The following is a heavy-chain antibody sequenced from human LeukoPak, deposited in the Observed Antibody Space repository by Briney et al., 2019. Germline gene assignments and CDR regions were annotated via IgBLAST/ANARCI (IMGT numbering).Heavy chain of an antibody. CDR3: ARAYSSGSGGETFDI. V-gene: IGHV3-33*01. D-gene: IGHD6-19*01. J-gene: IGHJ3*02. Sequence: PGGSERLTCAASGFSFGGYGMHWVRQAPGKGLEWVAVIWYDGSDKYYGDSVKGRFSVSRDNSENRLYLQMNGLRAEDTAVYYCARAYSSGSGGETFDIWGQGT. CDR2: IWYDGSDK. CDR1: GFSFGGYG.